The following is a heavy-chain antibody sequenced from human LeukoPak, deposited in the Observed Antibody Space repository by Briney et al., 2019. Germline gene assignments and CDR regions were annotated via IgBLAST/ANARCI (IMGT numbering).Heavy chain of an antibody. J-gene: IGHJ4*02. Sequence: GASVKVSCKASGYTFTTYYMHWVRQAPGQGLEWMGIINPSGGSTSYAQKFQGRVTMTTDTSTSTAYMELRSLRSDDTAVYYCARDIDYYGPYYFDYWGQGTLVTVSS. CDR1: GYTFTTYY. CDR3: ARDIDYYGPYYFDY. D-gene: IGHD3-10*01. V-gene: IGHV1-46*01. CDR2: INPSGGST.